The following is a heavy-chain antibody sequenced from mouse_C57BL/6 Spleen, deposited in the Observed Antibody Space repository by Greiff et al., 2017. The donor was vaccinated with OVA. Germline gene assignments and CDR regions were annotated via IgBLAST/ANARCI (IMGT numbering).Heavy chain of an antibody. J-gene: IGHJ2*01. Sequence: EVQLVESGAELVRPGASVKLSCTASGFNIKDDYMHWVKQRPEQGLEWIGWIDPENGDTEYASKFQGKATITADTSSNTAYLQLSSLTSEDTAVYYCTTLYYYGSRLDYWGQGTTLTVSS. D-gene: IGHD1-1*01. CDR3: TTLYYYGSRLDY. CDR2: IDPENGDT. CDR1: GFNIKDDY. V-gene: IGHV14-4*01.